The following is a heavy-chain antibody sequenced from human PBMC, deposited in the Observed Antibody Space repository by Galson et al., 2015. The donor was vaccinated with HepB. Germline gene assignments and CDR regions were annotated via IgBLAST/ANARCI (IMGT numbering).Heavy chain of an antibody. CDR3: VKEGSWFGGDWFDP. V-gene: IGHV3-23*01. Sequence: SLRLSCAGSGFIFRHHAMAWIRQAPGKGLEWVSGINGRGSTRSYSDAVKDRFSISRDNSKDTVFLQMDNLRAEDTAVYYCVKEGSWFGGDWFDPWGQGALVTVS. J-gene: IGHJ5*02. D-gene: IGHD3-16*01. CDR2: INGRGSTR. CDR1: GFIFRHHA.